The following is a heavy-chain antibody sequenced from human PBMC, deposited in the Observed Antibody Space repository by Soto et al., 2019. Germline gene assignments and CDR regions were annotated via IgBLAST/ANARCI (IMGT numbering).Heavy chain of an antibody. D-gene: IGHD1-26*01. CDR3: ARATIGSRSLDY. Sequence: SETLSLTCTFYGGSFSGYYWSWIRQPPGKGLEWIGEINHSGSTNYNPSLKSRVTISVDTSKNQFSLKLSSVTAADTAIYYCARATIGSRSLDYWGQGTQVTVSS. V-gene: IGHV4-34*01. CDR2: INHSGST. J-gene: IGHJ4*02. CDR1: GGSFSGYY.